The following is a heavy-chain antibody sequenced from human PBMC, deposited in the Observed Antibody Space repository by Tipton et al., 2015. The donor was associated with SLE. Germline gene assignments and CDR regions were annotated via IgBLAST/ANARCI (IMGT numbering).Heavy chain of an antibody. Sequence: TLSLTCTVSGVSISTSTSYWGYWAWIRQPPGKGLVWVGSIYYSGSTYYNPSLKSRVTMSVDTSKNQFFLNLSSVTAADTAVYYCSRHGGPVPGGGGVSFDIWGQGTMVTVSS. CDR2: IYYSGST. CDR1: GVSISTSTSY. CDR3: SRHGGPVPGGGGVSFDI. V-gene: IGHV4-39*01. J-gene: IGHJ3*02. D-gene: IGHD6-19*01.